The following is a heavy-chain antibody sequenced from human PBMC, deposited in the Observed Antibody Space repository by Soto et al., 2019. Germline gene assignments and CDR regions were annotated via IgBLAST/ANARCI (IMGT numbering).Heavy chain of an antibody. D-gene: IGHD3-3*01. Sequence: GGSLRLSCAASGFTVSSNYMSWVRQAPGKGLEWVSVIYRGGSTYYADSVKGRFTISRDNSKNTLYLQMNSLRAEDTAVYYCARGSDEYYDIWSGSYAYFDYWGQGTLVTVSS. V-gene: IGHV3-66*01. CDR1: GFTVSSNY. CDR2: IYRGGST. J-gene: IGHJ4*02. CDR3: ARGSDEYYDIWSGSYAYFDY.